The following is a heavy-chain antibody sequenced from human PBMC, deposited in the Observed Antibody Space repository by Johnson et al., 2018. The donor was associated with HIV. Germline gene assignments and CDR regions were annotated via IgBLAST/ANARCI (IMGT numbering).Heavy chain of an antibody. V-gene: IGHV3-9*01. CDR3: ARDGPSTGLGPDAFDI. D-gene: IGHD6-19*01. Sequence: VQLVESGGGVVQPGRSLRLSCAASGFTFDDYAMHWVRQAPGKGLEWVSGISWNSGSIGYVDSVKGRFTISRDNAKNSLYLQMNSLRAEDTAVYYCARDGPSTGLGPDAFDIWGQGTMVTVSS. CDR2: ISWNSGSI. J-gene: IGHJ3*02. CDR1: GFTFDDYA.